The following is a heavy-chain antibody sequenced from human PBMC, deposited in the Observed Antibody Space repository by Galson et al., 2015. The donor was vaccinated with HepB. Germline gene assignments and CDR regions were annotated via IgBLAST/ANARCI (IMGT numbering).Heavy chain of an antibody. D-gene: IGHD6-13*01. CDR3: ARGEGSSWFYV. Sequence: SLRLSCATSGFIFSNENMNWVRQAAGKGLEWVSFISPGSSTISYADSVKGRFSISRDDAKKSLYLQMNSLRDDDTAVYYCARGEGSSWFYVWGRGTLVTVSS. V-gene: IGHV3-48*02. CDR2: ISPGSSTI. J-gene: IGHJ2*01. CDR1: GFIFSNEN.